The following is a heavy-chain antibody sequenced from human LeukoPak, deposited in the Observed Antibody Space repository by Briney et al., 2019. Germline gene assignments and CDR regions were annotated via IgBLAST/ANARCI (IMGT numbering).Heavy chain of an antibody. J-gene: IGHJ6*02. CDR3: AKGIGRVRGYYYYGMDV. CDR2: ISGSGGST. Sequence: PGGSLRLSCAASGFTFSSYAMSWVRQAPGKGLEWVSAISGSGGSTYYADSVKGRFTISRDNSKNTLYLQMNSLRAEDTAVCYCAKGIGRVRGYYYYGMDVWGQGTTVTVSS. CDR1: GFTFSSYA. V-gene: IGHV3-23*01. D-gene: IGHD3-10*01.